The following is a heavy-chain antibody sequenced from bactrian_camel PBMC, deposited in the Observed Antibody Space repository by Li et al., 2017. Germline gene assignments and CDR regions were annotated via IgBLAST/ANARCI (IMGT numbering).Heavy chain of an antibody. Sequence: HVQLVESGGDSVQAGGSLRLSCASSVYMNSSVWMGWFRQAPGWEREGVAAIDGGGKTTFYADSVKGRFTISQDNAKNTVYLQMNSLKPEDTAKYYCAADSRPTIRCWDYDPYEYNNWGQGTQVTVS. CDR1: VYMNSSVW. CDR2: IDGGGKTT. J-gene: IGHJ4*01. CDR3: AADSRPTIRCWDYDPYEYNN. D-gene: IGHD4*01. V-gene: IGHV3S1*01.